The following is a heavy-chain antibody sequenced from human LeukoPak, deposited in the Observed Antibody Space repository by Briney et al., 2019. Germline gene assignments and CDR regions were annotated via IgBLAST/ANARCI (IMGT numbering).Heavy chain of an antibody. CDR3: ASFSLHGSGYYYFDY. CDR2: INHSGST. V-gene: IGHV4-34*01. D-gene: IGHD3-22*01. J-gene: IGHJ4*02. Sequence: PSETLSLTCAVYGGSFSGYYWSWIRQPPGKGLEWIGEINHSGSTNYNPSLKSRVTISVDTSKNQFSLKLSSVTAADTAVYYCASFSLHGSGYYYFDYWGQGTLVTVSS. CDR1: GGSFSGYY.